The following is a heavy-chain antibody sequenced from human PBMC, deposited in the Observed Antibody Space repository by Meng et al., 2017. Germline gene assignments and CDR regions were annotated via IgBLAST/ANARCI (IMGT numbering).Heavy chain of an antibody. CDR3: ARVVVVAAMDWFDP. D-gene: IGHD2-15*01. V-gene: IGHV4-59*01. CDR2: IYYSGST. Sequence: QVQLQESGPGLVKPSGTLSLTCTVSGGSISSYYWSWIRQPPGKGLEWIGYIYYSGSTNYNPSLKSRVTISVDTSKNQFSLKLSSVTAADTAVYYCARVVVVAAMDWFDPWGQGTLVTVSS. J-gene: IGHJ5*02. CDR1: GGSISSYY.